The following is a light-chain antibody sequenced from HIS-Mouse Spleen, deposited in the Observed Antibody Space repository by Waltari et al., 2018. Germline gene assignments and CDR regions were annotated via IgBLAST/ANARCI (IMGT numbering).Light chain of an antibody. J-gene: IGLJ3*02. CDR3: AAWDDSLSGPV. CDR2: RNN. V-gene: IGLV1-47*01. Sequence: QSVLTQPPSASGTPGQRVTIPCSGSSSNIGINYVYWYQPLPGTAPKLLIDRNNQRPSGVPDRFSGSKSGTSASLAISGLRSEDEADYYCAAWDDSLSGPVFGGGTKLTVL. CDR1: SSNIGINY.